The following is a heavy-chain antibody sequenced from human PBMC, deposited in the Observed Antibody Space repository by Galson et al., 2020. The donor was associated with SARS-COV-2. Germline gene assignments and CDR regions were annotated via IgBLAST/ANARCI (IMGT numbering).Heavy chain of an antibody. Sequence: GESLKISGAHSGITFNNAWMSWVHQAPGKALDWVGRIQSKTDGGTTDYAAPVKGRFTISRDDSKNTLYLQMNSLKTEDTAVYYCTTGGRRWGQGTTVTVSS. CDR2: IQSKTDGGTT. CDR3: TTGGRR. J-gene: IGHJ6*02. CDR1: GITFNNAW. V-gene: IGHV3-15*01.